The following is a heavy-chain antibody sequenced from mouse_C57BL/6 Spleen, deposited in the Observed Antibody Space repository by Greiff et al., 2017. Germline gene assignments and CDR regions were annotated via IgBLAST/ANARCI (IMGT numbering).Heavy chain of an antibody. J-gene: IGHJ1*03. V-gene: IGHV1-55*01. CDR3: ARGRKIYYDYDGSGYFDV. CDR2: IYPGSGST. Sequence: QVQLQQPGAELVKPGASVKMSCKASGYTFTSYWITWVKQRPGQGLEWIGDIYPGSGSTNYNEKFKSKATLTVDTSSSTAYMQLSSLTSEDSAVYYWARGRKIYYDYDGSGYFDVWGTGTTVTVSA. D-gene: IGHD2-4*01. CDR1: GYTFTSYW.